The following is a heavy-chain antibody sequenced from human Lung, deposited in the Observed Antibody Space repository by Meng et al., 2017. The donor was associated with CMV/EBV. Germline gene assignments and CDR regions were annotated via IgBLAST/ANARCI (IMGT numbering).Heavy chain of an antibody. Sequence: SXTLSLXCAVSGGSISTNNWWSWVRQFPGKGLEWIGEIHHSGNTNYNPSLKSRVTISVDKSENQFSLKVNSVTAADTAVYYCARDRGNYYDFWSGLFAPWXQGTLVTVSS. D-gene: IGHD3-3*01. V-gene: IGHV4-4*02. CDR2: IHHSGNT. J-gene: IGHJ5*02. CDR1: GGSISTNNW. CDR3: ARDRGNYYDFWSGLFAP.